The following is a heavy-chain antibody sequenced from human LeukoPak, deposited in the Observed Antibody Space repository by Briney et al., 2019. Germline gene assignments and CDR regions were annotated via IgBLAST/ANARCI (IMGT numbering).Heavy chain of an antibody. CDR3: ARDRSAFNSYYFDY. J-gene: IGHJ4*02. V-gene: IGHV4-59*01. CDR2: IYHSGST. Sequence: SETLSLTCTVSGGSISSYYWSWIRQPPGKGLEWIGYIYHSGSTNYNPSLKSRVTISVDTSKNEFSLKLSSVTAADTAVYYCARDRSAFNSYYFDYWGQGTLVTVSS. D-gene: IGHD4-23*01. CDR1: GGSISSYY.